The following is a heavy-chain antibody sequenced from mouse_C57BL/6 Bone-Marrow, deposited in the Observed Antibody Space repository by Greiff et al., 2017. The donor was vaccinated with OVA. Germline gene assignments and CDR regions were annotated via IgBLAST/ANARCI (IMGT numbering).Heavy chain of an antibody. J-gene: IGHJ4*01. V-gene: IGHV1-82*01. CDR2: IYPGDGDT. Sequence: QVQLQQSGPELVKPGASVKISCKASGYAFSSSWMNWVKQRPGKGLEWIGRIYPGDGDTNYNGKFKGKATLTADKSSSTAYMQLSSLTSEDSAVYFCAREAQLRLRAMDYWGQGTSVTVSS. D-gene: IGHD3-1*01. CDR1: GYAFSSSW. CDR3: AREAQLRLRAMDY.